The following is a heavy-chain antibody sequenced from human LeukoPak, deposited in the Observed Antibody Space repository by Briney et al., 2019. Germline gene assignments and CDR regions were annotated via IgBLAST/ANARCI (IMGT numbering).Heavy chain of an antibody. J-gene: IGHJ4*02. CDR1: GFIFSSYS. Sequence: GGSLRLSCAASGFIFSSYSMNWVRQAPGKGLEWVSSISSSSSYIYYADSVKGRFTISRDNAKNSLYLQMNSLRAEDTAVYYCARTIRSIVATSNFDYWGQGTLVTVSS. CDR2: ISSSSSYI. CDR3: ARTIRSIVATSNFDY. V-gene: IGHV3-21*01. D-gene: IGHD5-12*01.